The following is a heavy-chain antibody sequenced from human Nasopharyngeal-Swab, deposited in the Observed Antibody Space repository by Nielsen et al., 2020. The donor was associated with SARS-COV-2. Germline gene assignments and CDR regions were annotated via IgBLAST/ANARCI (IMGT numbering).Heavy chain of an antibody. J-gene: IGHJ2*01. CDR2: LYPGDSDT. Sequence: GESLKISCRTSGYSFTTKWIGWVRQMHGKGLEWVGSLYPGDSDTRYSQSVQGQVTISADKSISTAYLQWSNLKASDTAIYYCARGPRYFDLWGRGTLVTVSS. CDR3: ARGPRYFDL. V-gene: IGHV5-51*01. CDR1: GYSFTTKW. D-gene: IGHD2-15*01.